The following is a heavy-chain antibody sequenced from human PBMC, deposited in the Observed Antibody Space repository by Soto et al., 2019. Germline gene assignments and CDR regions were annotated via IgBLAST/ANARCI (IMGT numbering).Heavy chain of an antibody. D-gene: IGHD2-15*01. Sequence: GGSLRLSCAASGFTFSSYAMHWVRQAPGKGLEWVAVISYDGSNKYYADSVKGRFTISRDNSKNTPYLQMNSLRAEDTAVYYCARQGYCSGGSCYISAFDIWGQGTMVTVS. V-gene: IGHV3-30-3*01. J-gene: IGHJ3*02. CDR1: GFTFSSYA. CDR2: ISYDGSNK. CDR3: ARQGYCSGGSCYISAFDI.